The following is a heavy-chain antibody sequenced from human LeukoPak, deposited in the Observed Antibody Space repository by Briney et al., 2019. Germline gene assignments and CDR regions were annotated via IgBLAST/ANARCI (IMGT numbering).Heavy chain of an antibody. Sequence: GGSLRLSCAASGFTFGSYGFHWVRQAPGKGLEWVAVISNNGGYKHYTDSVKGRFTIPRDDSKSTVYLQMNSLRAEDAALYYCAREPIDGDCQFDYWGQGTLVTVSS. CDR2: ISNNGGYK. CDR3: AREPIDGDCQFDY. D-gene: IGHD2-21*02. CDR1: GFTFGSYG. V-gene: IGHV3-33*01. J-gene: IGHJ4*02.